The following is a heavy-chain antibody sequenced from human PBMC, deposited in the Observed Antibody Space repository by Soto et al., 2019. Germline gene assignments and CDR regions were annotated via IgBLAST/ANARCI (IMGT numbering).Heavy chain of an antibody. D-gene: IGHD2-2*01. V-gene: IGHV3-33*01. CDR1: GFTFSSYG. Sequence: QVQLVESGGGVVQPGRSLRLSCAASGFTFSSYGMHWVRQAPGKGLEWVAVIWYDGSNKYYADSVKGRFTISRDNSKKTLYLKMNSLRAEDTAVYYCARDRRVTDIVVVPAALDYWGQGTLVTVSS. J-gene: IGHJ4*02. CDR3: ARDRRVTDIVVVPAALDY. CDR2: IWYDGSNK.